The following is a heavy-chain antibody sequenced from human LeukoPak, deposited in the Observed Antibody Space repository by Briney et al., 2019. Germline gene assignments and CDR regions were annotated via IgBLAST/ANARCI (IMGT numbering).Heavy chain of an antibody. V-gene: IGHV3-72*01. CDR2: TRNKANNYAT. J-gene: IGHJ4*02. Sequence: GGSLRLSCAVSGYPFSDHYIDWVRQAPGKGLEWVGQTRNKANNYATEYAASIKGRFIISRDDSRNSVYLQMNSLKTEDTAVYYCARDQWELLVEVYFDYWGQGTLVTVSS. D-gene: IGHD1-26*01. CDR3: ARDQWELLVEVYFDY. CDR1: GYPFSDHY.